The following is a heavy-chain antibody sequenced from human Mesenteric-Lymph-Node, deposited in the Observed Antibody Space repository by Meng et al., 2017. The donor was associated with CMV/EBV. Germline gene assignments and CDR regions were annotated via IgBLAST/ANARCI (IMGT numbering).Heavy chain of an antibody. CDR2: INHSGST. J-gene: IGHJ6*02. V-gene: IGHV4-34*01. CDR3: ARGPAARYYYYYGMDV. CDR1: GGPFSGYY. D-gene: IGHD2-2*01. Sequence: SETLSLTCAVYGGPFSGYYWSWIRQPPGKGLEWIGEINHSGSTNYNPSLKSRVTISVDTSKNQFSLKLSSVTAADTAVYYCARGPAARYYYYYGMDVWGQGTTVTVSS.